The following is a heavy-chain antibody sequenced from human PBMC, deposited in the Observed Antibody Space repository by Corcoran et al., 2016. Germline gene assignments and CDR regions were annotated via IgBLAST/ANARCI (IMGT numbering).Heavy chain of an antibody. CDR3: ARDLHPGVRLGNYDYYYGMDV. CDR1: VGSISSYD. CDR2: IYYSGST. D-gene: IGHD1-1*01. J-gene: IGHJ6*02. V-gene: IGHV4-59*01. Sequence: QEHLQESGPGLVEGSETLSLTSTVSVGSISSYDWSWIRQPPGKGLEWSGYIYYSGSTHYNPSLKSRVTISVDTSKNQFSLQLSSVTAAATAVYDFARDLHPGVRLGNYDYYYGMDVWGQGTTVTVSS.